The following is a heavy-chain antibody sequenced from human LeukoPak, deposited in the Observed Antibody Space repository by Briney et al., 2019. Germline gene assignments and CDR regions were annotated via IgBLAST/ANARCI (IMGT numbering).Heavy chain of an antibody. D-gene: IGHD7-27*01. Sequence: SETLSLTCTVSGGSISSYYWSWIRQPPGKGLEWIGYIYYTGSTNYTPSLKSRVTISLDTSKSHFSLKLSSVTAADTAMYYCARTSWGYAFDIWGRGPMVTVSS. CDR2: IYYTGST. J-gene: IGHJ3*02. CDR3: ARTSWGYAFDI. CDR1: GGSISSYY. V-gene: IGHV4-59*01.